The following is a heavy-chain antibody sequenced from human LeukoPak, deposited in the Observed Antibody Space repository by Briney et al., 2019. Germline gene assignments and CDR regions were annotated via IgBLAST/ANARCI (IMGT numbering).Heavy chain of an antibody. V-gene: IGHV3-21*01. CDR3: AKAGRDSHFDC. Sequence: GGSLRLSCAASEFTFSSYSMNWVRQAPGKGLEWVSSISSTSSYIYYADSVKGRFTVSRDNAKNSLYLQMNSLRAEDTAVYYCAKAGRDSHFDCWGQGTLVTVSS. J-gene: IGHJ4*02. CDR2: ISSTSSYI. D-gene: IGHD3/OR15-3a*01. CDR1: EFTFSSYS.